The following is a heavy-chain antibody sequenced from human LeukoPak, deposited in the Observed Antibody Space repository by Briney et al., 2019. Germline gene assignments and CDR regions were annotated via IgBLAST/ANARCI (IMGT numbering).Heavy chain of an antibody. V-gene: IGHV4-38-2*02. J-gene: IGHJ5*02. D-gene: IGHD3-10*01. Sequence: SETLSLTCAVSGYSISSGYYWGWIRQPPGKGLEWIGSIYHSGSTYYNPSVKSRVTISVDTSKNQFSLKLSSVTAADTAVYYCARDPSGSFTNWFDPWGQGTLVTVSS. CDR2: IYHSGST. CDR3: ARDPSGSFTNWFDP. CDR1: GYSISSGYY.